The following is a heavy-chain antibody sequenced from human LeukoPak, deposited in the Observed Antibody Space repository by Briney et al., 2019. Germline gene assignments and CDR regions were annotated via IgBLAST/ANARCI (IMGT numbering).Heavy chain of an antibody. CDR1: GGSFSGYY. D-gene: IGHD6-19*01. CDR3: ARGPDIAVAGTNWFDP. V-gene: IGHV3-21*01. Sequence: ETLSLTCAVYGGSFSGYYWSWIRQPPGKGLEWVSSISSSSSYIYYADSVKGRFTISRDNAKNSLYLQMNSLRAEDTAVYYCARGPDIAVAGTNWFDPWGQGTLVTVSS. CDR2: ISSSSSYI. J-gene: IGHJ5*02.